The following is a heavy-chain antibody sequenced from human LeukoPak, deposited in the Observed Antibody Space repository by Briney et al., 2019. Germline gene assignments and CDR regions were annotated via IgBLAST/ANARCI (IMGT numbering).Heavy chain of an antibody. D-gene: IGHD2-2*01. CDR3: ARDCSSTSCYGIFDY. CDR1: GGSISSYY. V-gene: IGHV4-59*01. CDR2: IYYSGST. J-gene: IGHJ4*02. Sequence: SETLSLTCTVSGGSISSYYWSWIRQPPGKGLEWIGYIYYSGSTNYNPSLKSRVTISVDTSKNQFSLKLSSVTAADTAVYYCARDCSSTSCYGIFDYWGQGTLVTVSS.